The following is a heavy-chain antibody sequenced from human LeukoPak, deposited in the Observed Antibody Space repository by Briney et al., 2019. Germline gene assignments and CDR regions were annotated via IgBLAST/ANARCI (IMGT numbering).Heavy chain of an antibody. V-gene: IGHV1-18*01. CDR3: AKSNGYGLVDI. Sequence: GASVKVSCKASGYTFTNYGISWVRQAPGQGLEWVAWISLATGAPSYAQKFQGRVTLTTDTSTSTAYMELRSLKSDDTAVYYCAKSNGYGLVDIWGQGTMVTVSS. D-gene: IGHD3-10*01. CDR2: ISLATGAP. CDR1: GYTFTNYG. J-gene: IGHJ3*02.